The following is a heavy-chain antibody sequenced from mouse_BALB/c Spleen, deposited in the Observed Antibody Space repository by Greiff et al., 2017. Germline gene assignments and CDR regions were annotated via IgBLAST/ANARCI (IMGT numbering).Heavy chain of an antibody. Sequence: VHVKQSGPELVKPGASVKMSCKASGYTFTSYVMHWVKQKPGQGLEWIGYINPYNDGTKYNEKFKGKATLTSDKSSSTAYMELSSLTSEDSAVYYCARWDYYGSSYYFDYWGQGTTLTVSS. CDR2: INPYNDGT. D-gene: IGHD1-1*01. J-gene: IGHJ2*01. V-gene: IGHV1-14*01. CDR3: ARWDYYGSSYYFDY. CDR1: GYTFTSYV.